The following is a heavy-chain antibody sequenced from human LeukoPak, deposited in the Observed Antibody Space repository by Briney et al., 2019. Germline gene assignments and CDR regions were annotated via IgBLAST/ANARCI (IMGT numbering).Heavy chain of an antibody. Sequence: PSEALSLTCAVSGYPISSGYYWGWIRQPPGKGLEWIGSIYHSGSTYYNPSLKSRVTISVDTSKNQFSLKLSSVTAAHTAVYYCARQRHYYGSGSYLPAFYIWAQGTMVTVSS. J-gene: IGHJ3*02. CDR1: GYPISSGYY. CDR3: ARQRHYYGSGSYLPAFYI. V-gene: IGHV4-38-2*01. D-gene: IGHD3-10*01. CDR2: IYHSGST.